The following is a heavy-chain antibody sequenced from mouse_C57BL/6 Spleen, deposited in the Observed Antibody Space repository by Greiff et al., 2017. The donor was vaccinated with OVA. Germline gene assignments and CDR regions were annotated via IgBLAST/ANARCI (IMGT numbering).Heavy chain of an antibody. CDR2: IDPSDSYT. Sequence: QVQLKESGAELVKPGASVKLSCKASGYTFTSYWMQWVKQRPGQGLEWIGEIDPSDSYTNYNQKFKGKATLTVDTSSSTAYMQLSSLTSEDSAVYYCARKGLRRSYWYFDVWGTGTTVTVSS. CDR1: GYTFTSYW. J-gene: IGHJ1*03. D-gene: IGHD2-2*01. V-gene: IGHV1-50*01. CDR3: ARKGLRRSYWYFDV.